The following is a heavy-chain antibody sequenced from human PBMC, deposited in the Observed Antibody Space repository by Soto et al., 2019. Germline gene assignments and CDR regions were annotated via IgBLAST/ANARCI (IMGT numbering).Heavy chain of an antibody. CDR3: ARGCSGGSCYSIWFDY. Sequence: GGSLRLSCAASGFTFSNYWMTWVRQAPGKGLEWVANIKQDGSEKYYVDSVKGRFTISIDNAKNSLYLQMNSLRAEDTAVYYCARGCSGGSCYSIWFDYWAQGTQVTVSS. D-gene: IGHD2-15*01. V-gene: IGHV3-7*03. CDR1: GFTFSNYW. CDR2: IKQDGSEK. J-gene: IGHJ4*02.